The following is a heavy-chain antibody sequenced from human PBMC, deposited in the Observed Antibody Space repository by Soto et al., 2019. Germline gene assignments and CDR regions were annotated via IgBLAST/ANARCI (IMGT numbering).Heavy chain of an antibody. CDR3: AKVRPTPVITGASDI. CDR2: ISGSGDNT. D-gene: IGHD1-1*01. Sequence: GGSLRLSCAASGFTFNNYAMSWVRQAPGKGLAWVSAISGSGDNTYHADSVKGRFTISRDNSKNTLYLQMNSLRAEDTALYYCAKVRPTPVITGASDIWGQGTMVTVSS. CDR1: GFTFNNYA. J-gene: IGHJ3*02. V-gene: IGHV3-23*01.